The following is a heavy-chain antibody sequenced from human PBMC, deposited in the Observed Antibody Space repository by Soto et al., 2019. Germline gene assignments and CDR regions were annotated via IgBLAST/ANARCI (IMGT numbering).Heavy chain of an antibody. Sequence: GGSLRLSCAASGFTFSNYAMSWVRQAPGKGLEWVSAISGSGGSTFYADSVKGRFTISRDNSKNTLYLQMNSLRAEDTAVYYCARGGGIFDYWGQGTLVTVSS. D-gene: IGHD3-16*01. CDR3: ARGGGIFDY. V-gene: IGHV3-23*01. J-gene: IGHJ4*02. CDR2: ISGSGGST. CDR1: GFTFSNYA.